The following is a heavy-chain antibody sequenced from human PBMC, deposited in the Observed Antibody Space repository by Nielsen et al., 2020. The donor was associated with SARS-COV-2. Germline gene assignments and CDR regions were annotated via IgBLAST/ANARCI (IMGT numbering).Heavy chain of an antibody. CDR3: ARLAYHFWSGFTLRNYYYYYMDV. J-gene: IGHJ6*03. CDR1: GGSISSRTHY. V-gene: IGHV4-39*01. CDR2: IYYNGST. D-gene: IGHD3-3*01. Sequence: SETLSLTCTVSGGSISSRTHYWGWIRQPPGKGLEWIGSIYYNGSTYYNPSLKSRVTISVDTSKNQFSLKLSSVTAADTAVFYCARLAYHFWSGFTLRNYYYYYMDVWGKGTTVTVSS.